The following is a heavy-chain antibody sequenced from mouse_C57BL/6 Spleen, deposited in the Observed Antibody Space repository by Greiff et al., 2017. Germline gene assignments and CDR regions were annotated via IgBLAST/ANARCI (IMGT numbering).Heavy chain of an antibody. V-gene: IGHV1-53*01. CDR1: GYTFTSYW. J-gene: IGHJ1*03. Sequence: QVQLQQPGTELVKPGASVKLSCKASGYTFTSYWMHWVKQRPGQGLEWIGNINPSNGGTNYNEKFKSKATLTVDKSSSTAYMQRSSLTSEDAAVYYCAKNYYYGSSYDLYFDVWRTGTTVTVSS. CDR3: AKNYYYGSSYDLYFDV. D-gene: IGHD1-1*01. CDR2: INPSNGGT.